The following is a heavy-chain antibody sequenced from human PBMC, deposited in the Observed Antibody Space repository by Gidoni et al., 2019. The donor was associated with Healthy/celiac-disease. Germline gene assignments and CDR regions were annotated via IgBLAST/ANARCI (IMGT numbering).Heavy chain of an antibody. D-gene: IGHD2-2*02. CDR2: ISAYNGNT. CDR1: GYTLTSSG. Sequence: QVQLVQSGAEVKKPGASVKVSCQASGYTLTSSGITLVRPAPGQGLEWMGWISAYNGNTNYAQKLQGRVTMTTDTSTSTAYMELRSLRSDDTAVYYCAREGYCSSTSCYTADYYYYGMDVWGQGTTVTVSS. J-gene: IGHJ6*02. CDR3: AREGYCSSTSCYTADYYYYGMDV. V-gene: IGHV1-18*04.